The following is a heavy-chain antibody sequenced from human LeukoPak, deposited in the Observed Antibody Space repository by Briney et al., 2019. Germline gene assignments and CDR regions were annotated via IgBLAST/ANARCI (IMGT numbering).Heavy chain of an antibody. Sequence: PSETLSLTCAVYGGSFSGYYWSWIRQPPGKGLEWIGEINHSGSTNYNPSLKSRVTISVDTSKNQFSLKLSSVTAADTAVYYCARGRPYSNYRIGGFDPWGQGTLVTVSS. CDR2: INHSGST. CDR3: ARGRPYSNYRIGGFDP. V-gene: IGHV4-34*01. D-gene: IGHD4-11*01. J-gene: IGHJ5*02. CDR1: GGSFSGYY.